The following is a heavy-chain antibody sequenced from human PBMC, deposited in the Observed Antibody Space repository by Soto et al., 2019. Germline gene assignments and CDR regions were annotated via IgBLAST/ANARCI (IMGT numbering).Heavy chain of an antibody. D-gene: IGHD3-16*02. J-gene: IGHJ5*02. CDR2: IYHSGST. V-gene: IGHV4-4*02. Sequence: QVQLQESGPGLVKPSGTLSLTCAVSSGSISSSNWWSWVRQPPGKGLEWIGEIYHSGSTNYNPSLKSRFTISVDKATNQFSLKLSSVTAADTAVYYCARGSNDYIWGSYRYPDWFDPWGQGTLVTVSS. CDR3: ARGSNDYIWGSYRYPDWFDP. CDR1: SGSISSSNW.